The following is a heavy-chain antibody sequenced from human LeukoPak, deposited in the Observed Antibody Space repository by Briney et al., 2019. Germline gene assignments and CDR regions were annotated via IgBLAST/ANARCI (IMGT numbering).Heavy chain of an antibody. D-gene: IGHD1-26*01. J-gene: IGHJ2*01. V-gene: IGHV1-18*01. CDR1: GYTFTNYG. Sequence: ASEKVSCKASGYTFTNYGISWVRQAPGQGLEWMGWISPYNGNTNYVQKFQGRVTMTTDTSTSTAYMELRSLRSDDTAVYYCAKKVGSLGWYFDIWGRGTLVTVSS. CDR3: AKKVGSLGWYFDI. CDR2: ISPYNGNT.